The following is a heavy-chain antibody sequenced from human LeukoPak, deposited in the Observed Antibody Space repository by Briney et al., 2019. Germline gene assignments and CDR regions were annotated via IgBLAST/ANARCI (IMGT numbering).Heavy chain of an antibody. D-gene: IGHD2-2*01. Sequence: GASVKVSCKASGYTFTSYDINWVRQATGQGLDWMGWMNPNSGNTGYAQKFQGRVTITGNTSISTAYMELSSLRSEHTAVYYCARVSRYCSSTSCSYYFDYWGQGTLVTVSS. CDR2: MNPNSGNT. CDR3: ARVSRYCSSTSCSYYFDY. CDR1: GYTFTSYD. J-gene: IGHJ4*02. V-gene: IGHV1-8*03.